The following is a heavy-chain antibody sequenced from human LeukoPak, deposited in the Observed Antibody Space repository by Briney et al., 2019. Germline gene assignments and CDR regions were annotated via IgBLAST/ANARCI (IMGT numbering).Heavy chain of an antibody. CDR1: GFTFSSYS. D-gene: IGHD6-13*01. V-gene: IGHV3-48*02. J-gene: IGHJ5*02. CDR3: AREGSIAAAGTNWFDP. CDR2: ITSSSSTI. Sequence: GSPRLSCAASGFTFSSYSMNWVRQAPGKGLEWVSYITSSSSTIYYAESVKGRFTISRDNAKKSLYLQMNSLRDEDTAVYYCAREGSIAAAGTNWFDPWGQGTMVTVSS.